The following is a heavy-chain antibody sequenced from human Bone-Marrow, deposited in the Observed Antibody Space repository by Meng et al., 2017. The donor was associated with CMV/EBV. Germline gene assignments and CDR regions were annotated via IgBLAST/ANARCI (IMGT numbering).Heavy chain of an antibody. D-gene: IGHD4-23*01. Sequence: ASVKVSCKASGYTFTGYYMHWVRQAPGQGLQWMGWINPNSGGTNFAQKFQGRVTMTRDTSISTAYMELNRLTSGDTAVYYCARDYGGNSDAFGIWGQGTMVTVSS. V-gene: IGHV1-2*02. CDR2: INPNSGGT. CDR1: GYTFTGYY. CDR3: ARDYGGNSDAFGI. J-gene: IGHJ3*02.